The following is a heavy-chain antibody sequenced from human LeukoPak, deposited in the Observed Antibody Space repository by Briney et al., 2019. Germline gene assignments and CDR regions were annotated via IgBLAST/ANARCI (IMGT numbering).Heavy chain of an antibody. CDR1: GGSISSYY. D-gene: IGHD4-11*01. CDR3: AKGPPVFEVTKLGYYYMDV. CDR2: IFYTGSI. J-gene: IGHJ6*03. Sequence: LETLSLTCTVSGGSISSYYWNWIRQPPGKGLEWIGCIFYTGSIHYSPSLRSRVTISVDTSRNQFSLNVRSVTAADTAVYYCAKGPPVFEVTKLGYYYMDVWDKGTAVTVSS. V-gene: IGHV4-59*01.